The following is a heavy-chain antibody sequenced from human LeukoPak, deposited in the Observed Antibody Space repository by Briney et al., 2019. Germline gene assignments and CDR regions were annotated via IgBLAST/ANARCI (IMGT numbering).Heavy chain of an antibody. CDR1: GFRFSNYW. V-gene: IGHV3-7*01. CDR3: ASHDRDSSYAAFDI. Sequence: PGGSLRLSCAASGFRFSNYWMSWVRQAPGKGLEWVANIKQDGSEKDYVGSVKGRFTISRDNAKKSLSLQMNSLRAEDTAVYLCASHDRDSSYAAFDIWGQGTMVTVSS. CDR2: IKQDGSEK. J-gene: IGHJ3*02. D-gene: IGHD2-2*01.